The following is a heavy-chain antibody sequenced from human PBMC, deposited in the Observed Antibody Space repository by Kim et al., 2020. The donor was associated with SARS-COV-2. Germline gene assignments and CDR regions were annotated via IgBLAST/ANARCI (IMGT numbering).Heavy chain of an antibody. J-gene: IGHJ4*02. D-gene: IGHD6-6*01. Sequence: STSSTPSLKSRVTISVDTSKNQFSLKLSSVTAADTAVYYCARGRWGSSSLWGQGTLVTVSS. CDR2: ST. V-gene: IGHV4-34*01. CDR3: ARGRWGSSSL.